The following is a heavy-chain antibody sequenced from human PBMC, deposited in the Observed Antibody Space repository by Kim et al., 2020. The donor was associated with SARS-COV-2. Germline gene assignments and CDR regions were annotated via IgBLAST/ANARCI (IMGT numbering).Heavy chain of an antibody. J-gene: IGHJ3*02. CDR3: ATTMQQLAAFDI. D-gene: IGHD6-13*01. V-gene: IGHV3-74*01. Sequence: RYADSVKGRFTISRDNAKNTLYLQMNSLRAEDTAVYYCATTMQQLAAFDIWGQGTMVTVSS.